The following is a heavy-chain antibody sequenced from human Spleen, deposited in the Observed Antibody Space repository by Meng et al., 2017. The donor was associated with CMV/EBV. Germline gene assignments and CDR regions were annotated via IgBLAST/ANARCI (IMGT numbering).Heavy chain of an antibody. D-gene: IGHD1-26*01. CDR3: AREVGLGAIR. CDR1: GASVSGGDYF. J-gene: IGHJ4*02. V-gene: IGHV4-30-4*08. Sequence: QLQLQGLGPGLVKPSETLSLTCNVSGASVSGGDYFWNWIRQPPGKGLEWIGSIYYTGTTQYNPSLNSRVTISLDTPKNHFSLRLRSVTVADTAVYYCAREVGLGAIRWGQGTLVTVSS. CDR2: IYYTGTT.